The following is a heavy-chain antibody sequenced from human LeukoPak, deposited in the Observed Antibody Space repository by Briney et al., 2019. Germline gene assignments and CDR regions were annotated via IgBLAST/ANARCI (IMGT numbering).Heavy chain of an antibody. CDR1: GGFISSYY. V-gene: IGHV4-34*01. J-gene: IGHJ4*02. CDR3: ARRRGWLRFLHFDY. CDR2: INHSGST. D-gene: IGHD5-12*01. Sequence: SETLSLTCTVSGGFISSYYWSWIRQPPGKGLEWIGEINHSGSTNYNPSLKSRVTISVDTSKNQFSLKLSSVTAADTAVYYCARRRGWLRFLHFDYWGQGTLVTVSS.